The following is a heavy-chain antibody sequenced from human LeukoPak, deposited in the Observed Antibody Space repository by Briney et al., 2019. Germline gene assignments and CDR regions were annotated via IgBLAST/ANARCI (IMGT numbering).Heavy chain of an antibody. CDR3: ARDDWNDPVYYYYYGMDV. V-gene: IGHV3-30-3*01. CDR1: GFTFSSYA. D-gene: IGHD1-1*01. J-gene: IGHJ6*02. CDR2: TSYDGSNK. Sequence: PGGSLRLSCAASGFTFSSYAMHWVRQAPGKGLEWVAVTSYDGSNKYYADSVKGRFTISRDNSKNTLYLQMNSLRAEDTAVYYCARDDWNDPVYYYYYGMDVWGQGTTVTVSS.